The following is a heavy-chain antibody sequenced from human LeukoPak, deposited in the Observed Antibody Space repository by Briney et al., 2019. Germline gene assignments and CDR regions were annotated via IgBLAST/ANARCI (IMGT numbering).Heavy chain of an antibody. V-gene: IGHV3-30*02. J-gene: IGHJ3*02. CDR3: ARDDGSRSSAFDI. CDR2: IRYDGSNK. Sequence: PGGSLRLSCAASGFTFSSYGMHWVRQAPGKGLEWVAFIRYDGSNKYYADSVKGRFTISRDNAKNSLYLQMNSLRAEDTAVYYCARDDGSRSSAFDIWGRGTMVTVSS. D-gene: IGHD5/OR15-5a*01. CDR1: GFTFSSYG.